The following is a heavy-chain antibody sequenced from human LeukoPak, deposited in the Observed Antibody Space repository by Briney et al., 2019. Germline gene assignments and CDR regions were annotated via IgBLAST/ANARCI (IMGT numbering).Heavy chain of an antibody. CDR2: ISSSTSYI. CDR3: ARAGGSTVSPSDY. J-gene: IGHJ4*02. V-gene: IGHV3-21*01. CDR1: GFTFSSYS. Sequence: GGSLRLSCAASGFTFSSYSMNWIRQAPGKGLEWVSSISSSTSYIYYADSVKGRFTISKDNAKNSLYLQMNSLRAEDTAVYYCARAGGSTVSPSDYWGQGTLVTVSS. D-gene: IGHD4-17*01.